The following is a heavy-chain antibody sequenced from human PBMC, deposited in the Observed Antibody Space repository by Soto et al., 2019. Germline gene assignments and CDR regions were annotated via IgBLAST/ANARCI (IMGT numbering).Heavy chain of an antibody. CDR2: VYYSGST. CDR1: GGSTNGRSDY. J-gene: IGHJ4*02. CDR3: ARQPRGPGYGERGLYFDY. D-gene: IGHD3-16*01. V-gene: IGHV4-39*01. Sequence: SSETLSLTCTVSGGSTNGRSDYWGWIRQPPGKGLEWIGSVYYSGSTHDNPSLQSRVTISVDTSRNQFSLNLISVTAADTAVYFCARQPRGPGYGERGLYFDYWGQGTLVTVSS.